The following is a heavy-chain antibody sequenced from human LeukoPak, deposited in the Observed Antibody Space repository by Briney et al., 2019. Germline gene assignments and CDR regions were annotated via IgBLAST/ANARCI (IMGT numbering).Heavy chain of an antibody. CDR2: ITSSGTTI. V-gene: IGHV3-11*01. D-gene: IGHD4/OR15-4a*01. J-gene: IGHJ4*02. CDR3: GRDPDYGDPY. CDR1: GFSFSDSY. Sequence: GGSLRLSCSASGFSFSDSYMSWFRLSPEKGLEWIAYITSSGTTIEYADSVKGRFTISRVSAKNSLYLQMDSLRPEDTAVYYCGRDPDYGDPYWGQGTRVTVSS.